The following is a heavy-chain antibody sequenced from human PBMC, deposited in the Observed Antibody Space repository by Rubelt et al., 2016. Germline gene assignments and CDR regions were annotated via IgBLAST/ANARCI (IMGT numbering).Heavy chain of an antibody. D-gene: IGHD6-6*01. CDR2: ISYDGSNK. CDR3: ARDWSRDSSSSLGGLDY. Sequence: GKPGRSLRLSCAASGFTFSSYAMHWVRQAPGKGLEWVAVISYDGSNKYYADSVKGRFTISRDNSKNTLYLQMNSLRAEDTAVYYCARDWSRDSSSSLGGLDYWGQGTLVTVSS. J-gene: IGHJ4*02. V-gene: IGHV3-30*04. CDR1: GFTFSSYA.